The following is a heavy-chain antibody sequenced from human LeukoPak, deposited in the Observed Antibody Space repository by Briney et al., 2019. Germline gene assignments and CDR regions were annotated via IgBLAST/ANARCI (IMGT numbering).Heavy chain of an antibody. CDR1: GFTVSSNY. CDR2: ISSSGSTI. J-gene: IGHJ4*02. CDR3: ASAIAALDY. Sequence: GGSLRLSCAASGFTVSSNYMSWIRQAPGKGLEWVSYISSSGSTIYYADSVKGRFTISRDNAKNSLYLQMNSLRAEDTAVYYCASAIAALDYWGQGTLVTVSS. V-gene: IGHV3-11*01. D-gene: IGHD6-13*01.